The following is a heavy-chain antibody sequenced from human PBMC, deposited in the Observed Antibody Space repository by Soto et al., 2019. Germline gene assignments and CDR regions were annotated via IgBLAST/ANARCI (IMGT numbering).Heavy chain of an antibody. CDR3: GAGRTYCGGDGCED. V-gene: IGHV1-58*01. J-gene: IGHJ4*02. CDR2: IVVGSGNT. D-gene: IGHD2-21*02. CDR1: GFTFTSSA. Sequence: QMQLVQSGPEVKKPGTSVKVSCKASGFTFTSSAVQWVRQARGQRLEWIGWIVVGSGNTNYAQKFQERVTITRDMSQSTDCMGLGSLISEDEAVYYCGAGRTYCGGDGCEDWGQVTLVTV.